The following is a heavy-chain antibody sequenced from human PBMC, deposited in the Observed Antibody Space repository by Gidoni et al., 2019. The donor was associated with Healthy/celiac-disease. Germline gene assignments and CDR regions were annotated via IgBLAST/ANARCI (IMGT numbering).Heavy chain of an antibody. CDR2: ISYYGSNK. CDR3: AAAPLLYYYYGMDV. J-gene: IGHJ6*02. CDR1: GFTFSSYG. V-gene: IGHV3-30*03. Sequence: AASGFTFSSYGMHWVRQAPGKGLEWVAVISYYGSNKYYADSVKGRFTISRDNSKNTLYLQMNSLRAEDTAVYYCAAAPLLYYYYGMDVWCHGTTVTVSS.